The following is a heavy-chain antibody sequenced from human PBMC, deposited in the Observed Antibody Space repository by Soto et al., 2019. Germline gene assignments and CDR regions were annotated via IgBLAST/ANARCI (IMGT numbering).Heavy chain of an antibody. J-gene: IGHJ4*02. CDR3: ARRGTISSAHHVDH. V-gene: IGHV3-11*01. D-gene: IGHD6-6*01. Sequence: QVQLVESGGGLVKPGGSLRLSCAASGFTFSGYNMSWIRQAPGKGLEWVSYITSSGSNTFDAESVKGRFTISRDNTMNFLYLQMNSLSAEDTAVYYCARRGTISSAHHVDHWGQGTLVTVSS. CDR1: GFTFSGYN. CDR2: ITSSGSNT.